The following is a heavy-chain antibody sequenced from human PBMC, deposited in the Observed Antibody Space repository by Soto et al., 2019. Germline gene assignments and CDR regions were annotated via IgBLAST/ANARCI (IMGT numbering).Heavy chain of an antibody. CDR2: ISYDGSNK. CDR1: GFTFSSYG. J-gene: IGHJ4*02. V-gene: IGHV3-30*18. Sequence: PGGSLRLSCAASGFTFSSYGMHWVRQAPGKGLEWVAVISYDGSNKYYADSVEGRFTISRDNSKNTLYLQMNSLRAEDTAVYYCAKGFTMIVVAPIDYWGQGTLVTVSS. D-gene: IGHD3-22*01. CDR3: AKGFTMIVVAPIDY.